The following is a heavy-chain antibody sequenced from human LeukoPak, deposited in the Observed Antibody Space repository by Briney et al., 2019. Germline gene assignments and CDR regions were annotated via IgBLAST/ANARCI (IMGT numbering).Heavy chain of an antibody. CDR3: TKDRYRTTTFCPLDY. D-gene: IGHD2-8*01. J-gene: IGHJ4*02. CDR1: GFTFDDYS. V-gene: IGHV3-43*01. CDR2: ISRDGRTT. Sequence: GGSLRLSCVASGFTFDDYSFHWVRQAPGKGLEWLSLISRDGRTTYYADSVKGRFTISRDNSKNSLYLQMNSLRTEDTALYYCTKDRYRTTTFCPLDYWGQGTLVTVSS.